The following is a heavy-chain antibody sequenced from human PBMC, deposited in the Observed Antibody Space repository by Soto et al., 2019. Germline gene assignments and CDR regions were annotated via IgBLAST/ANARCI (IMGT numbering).Heavy chain of an antibody. CDR3: ARDVVLELRPAYYYYYDMDL. Sequence: QVQLVESGGGVVQPGRSLRLSCAASGFTFSSYGMHWVRQAPGKGLEWVADIWYDGSNKYYADSVTGRFTISRDNSKNTLYLQMNTRRAEDTAVYYCARDVVLELRPAYYYYYDMDLCGQGTTVTVSS. CDR1: GFTFSSYG. V-gene: IGHV3-33*01. D-gene: IGHD1-7*01. CDR2: IWYDGSNK. J-gene: IGHJ6*01.